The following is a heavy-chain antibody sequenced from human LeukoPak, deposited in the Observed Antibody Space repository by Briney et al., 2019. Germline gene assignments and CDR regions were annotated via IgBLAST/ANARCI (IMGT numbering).Heavy chain of an antibody. CDR2: IYYSGST. CDR3: ARAPYYYFWSGYYYYYGMDV. CDR1: GGSISSYY. Sequence: SETLSLTCTVSGGSISSYYWSWIRQPPGKGLEWIGYIYYSGSTNYNPSLKSRVTISVDTSKNQFSLKLSSVTAADTAVYYCARAPYYYFWSGYYYYYGMDVWGQGTTVTVSS. V-gene: IGHV4-59*01. D-gene: IGHD3-3*01. J-gene: IGHJ6*02.